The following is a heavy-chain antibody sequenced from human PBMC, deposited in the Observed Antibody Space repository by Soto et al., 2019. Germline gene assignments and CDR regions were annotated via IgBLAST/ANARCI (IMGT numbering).Heavy chain of an antibody. CDR1: GGSIGSSRCH. CDR2: IKYSGTT. Sequence: PSETLSLTCTVSGGSIGSSRCHWGWIRQPPGKGLEWIASIKYSGTTFYNPSLKSRVTLSVDTSKNQFALKLSSVTAADTAVYYCARHVLVPAAIGGLDVWGQGTTVT. D-gene: IGHD2-2*02. J-gene: IGHJ6*02. CDR3: ARHVLVPAAIGGLDV. V-gene: IGHV4-39*01.